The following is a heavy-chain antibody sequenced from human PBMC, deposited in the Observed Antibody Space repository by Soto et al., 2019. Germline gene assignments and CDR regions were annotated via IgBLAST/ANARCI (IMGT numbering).Heavy chain of an antibody. CDR2: ISYSGYP. Sequence: QVQLQESGPGLVKPSETLSLTCTVSGASISNYYWSWIRQPPGKELEWIGHISYSGYPDHNPSLNSRVTISADTSKNQFSLKLTSVTAADTAVYYCARHYSSDPFDYWGQGTLVTVSS. CDR3: ARHYSSDPFDY. D-gene: IGHD2-21*01. J-gene: IGHJ4*02. V-gene: IGHV4-59*08. CDR1: GASISNYY.